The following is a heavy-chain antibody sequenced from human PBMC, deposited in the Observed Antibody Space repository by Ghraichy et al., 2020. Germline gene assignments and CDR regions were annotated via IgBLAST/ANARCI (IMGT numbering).Heavy chain of an antibody. CDR2: INHSGST. D-gene: IGHD3-10*01. CDR3: ARGAVLLWFGEFRFLGGSWFDP. J-gene: IGHJ5*02. Sequence: SETLSLTCAVYGGSFSGYYWSWIRQSPGKGLEWIGEINHSGSTNYNPSLKSRVTISVDTSKNQFSLKLSSVTAADTAVYYCARGAVLLWFGEFRFLGGSWFDPWGQGTLVTVSS. V-gene: IGHV4-34*01. CDR1: GGSFSGYY.